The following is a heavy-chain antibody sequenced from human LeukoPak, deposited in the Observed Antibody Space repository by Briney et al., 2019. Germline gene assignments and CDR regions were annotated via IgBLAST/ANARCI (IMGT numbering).Heavy chain of an antibody. CDR3: ARSPGVARGVLDY. Sequence: ETLSLTCTVSGGSISSSSYYWGWNRQPPGKGLEWIGSIYYSGSTYYNPSLKSRVTISVDTSKNRFSLKLSSVTAADTAVYYCARSPGVARGVLDYWGQGTLVTASS. J-gene: IGHJ4*02. V-gene: IGHV4-39*01. CDR1: GGSISSSSYY. CDR2: IYYSGST. D-gene: IGHD3-10*01.